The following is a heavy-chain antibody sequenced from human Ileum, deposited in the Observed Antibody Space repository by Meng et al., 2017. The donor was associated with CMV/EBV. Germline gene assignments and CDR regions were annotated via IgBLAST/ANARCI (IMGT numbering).Heavy chain of an antibody. Sequence: SISSGDYYWSWIRQPPGKGLEWIGYIYYSGSTYYNPSLRSRVTISVDTSKTQFSLKLSSVTAADTAVYYCARVPGYYDSSGSMNWFDPWGQGTLVTVSS. J-gene: IGHJ5*02. CDR2: IYYSGST. CDR3: ARVPGYYDSSGSMNWFDP. V-gene: IGHV4-30-4*08. D-gene: IGHD3-22*01. CDR1: SISSGDYY.